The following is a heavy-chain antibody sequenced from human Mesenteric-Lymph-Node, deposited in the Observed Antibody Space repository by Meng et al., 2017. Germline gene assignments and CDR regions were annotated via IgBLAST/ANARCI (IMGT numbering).Heavy chain of an antibody. V-gene: IGHV3-23*04. J-gene: IGHJ4*02. D-gene: IGHD4-17*01. CDR1: GFSFSNYW. CDR2: ISGSGPVT. Sequence: EVQLVGSGGGLVQPGGSLRLSCAASGFSFSNYWMHWVRQAPGKGLVWVSSISGSGPVTYYADSVKGRFTISRDNSKNTLYLQMNSLKAEDTAVYYCAKALTTVTTAVDYWGQGTLVTVSS. CDR3: AKALTTVTTAVDY.